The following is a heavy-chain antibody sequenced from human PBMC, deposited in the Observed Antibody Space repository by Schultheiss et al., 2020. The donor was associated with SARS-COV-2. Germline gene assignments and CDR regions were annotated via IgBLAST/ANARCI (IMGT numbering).Heavy chain of an antibody. Sequence: GGSLRLSCAASGFTFSSYSMNWVRQAPGKGLEWVANIKQDGSEKYYVDSVKGRFTISRDNAKNSLYLQMNSLRAEDTAVYYCARVIAKDIVVVPAPYYFDYWGQGTLVTVSS. J-gene: IGHJ4*02. D-gene: IGHD2-2*01. V-gene: IGHV3-7*01. CDR1: GFTFSSYS. CDR3: ARVIAKDIVVVPAPYYFDY. CDR2: IKQDGSEK.